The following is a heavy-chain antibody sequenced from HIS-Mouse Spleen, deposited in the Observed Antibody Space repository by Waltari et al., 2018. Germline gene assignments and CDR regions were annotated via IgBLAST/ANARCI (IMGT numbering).Heavy chain of an antibody. CDR1: GGSISRGGYY. V-gene: IGHV4-31*03. D-gene: IGHD3-3*01. CDR2: LYYSGST. CDR3: ARSPYYDFWSGYSDNWFDP. J-gene: IGHJ5*02. Sequence: VQLQESGPGLVKPSQTLSLTCTVSGGSISRGGYYWHWTRTHPGKGLEWIGYLYYSGSTYYNPSLKSRVTISVDTSKNQFYLKLSSVTAADTAVYYCARSPYYDFWSGYSDNWFDPWGQGTLVTVSS.